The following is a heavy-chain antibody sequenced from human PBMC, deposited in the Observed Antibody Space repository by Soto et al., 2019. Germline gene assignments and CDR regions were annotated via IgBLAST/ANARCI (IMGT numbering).Heavy chain of an antibody. D-gene: IGHD2-15*01. CDR2: ISYDGSNI. V-gene: IGHV3-30*18. CDR3: AKDGRRYCSGGSCYAYGMDV. J-gene: IGHJ6*02. Sequence: QVQLVESGGGVVQPGRSLRLSCAASGFTFSSYGMHWVRQAPGKGLEWVAVISYDGSNIYYADSVKGRFTISRDNSKNTLYLQMNSLRAEDTAVYYCAKDGRRYCSGGSCYAYGMDVWGQGTTVTVSS. CDR1: GFTFSSYG.